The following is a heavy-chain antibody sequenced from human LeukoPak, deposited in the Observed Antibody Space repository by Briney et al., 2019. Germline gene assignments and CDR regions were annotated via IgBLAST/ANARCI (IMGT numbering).Heavy chain of an antibody. CDR3: AKDLDWSLPGIAVAGTGVGNAFDI. CDR2: ISWNSGSI. J-gene: IGHJ3*02. V-gene: IGHV3-9*01. CDR1: GFTFDDYA. Sequence: RSGRSLRLSCAASGFTFDDYAMHWVRQAPGKGLEGVSGISWNSGSIGYADSVKGRFTISRDNAKNSLYLQMNSLRAEDTALYYCAKDLDWSLPGIAVAGTGVGNAFDIWGQGTMVTVSS. D-gene: IGHD6-19*01.